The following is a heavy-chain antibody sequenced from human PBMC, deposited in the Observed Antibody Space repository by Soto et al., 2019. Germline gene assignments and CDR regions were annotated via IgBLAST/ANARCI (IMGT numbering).Heavy chain of an antibody. CDR3: ARRHLAVAVSPWFDP. D-gene: IGHD3-16*01. CDR2: IDSSGEK. Sequence: QVTLKESGPVLVKPTETLTLRCTVSGLSITDSEMGVSWIRQPPGKALEWLAHIDSSGEKSYRTFLKSRLTFSQDTSKSQIVRSMTNMDPADTATYYCARRHLAVAVSPWFDPWGQGILVTVSS. J-gene: IGHJ5*02. V-gene: IGHV2-26*01. CDR1: GLSITDSEMG.